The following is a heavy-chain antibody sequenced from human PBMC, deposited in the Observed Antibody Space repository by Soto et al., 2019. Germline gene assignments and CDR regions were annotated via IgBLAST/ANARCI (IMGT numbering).Heavy chain of an antibody. CDR2: IYYSGST. CDR3: ASEQDSSRHCLFYY. Sequence: SETLSLTCTVSGGSISSYYWSWSRQPPGKGLEWIGYIYYSGSTNYNPSLKSRVTISVETSKNQFSLKLSSVTAADTAVYYCASEQDSSRHCLFYYWGQGSLVPVSS. V-gene: IGHV4-59*01. J-gene: IGHJ4*02. D-gene: IGHD2-21*01. CDR1: GGSISSYY.